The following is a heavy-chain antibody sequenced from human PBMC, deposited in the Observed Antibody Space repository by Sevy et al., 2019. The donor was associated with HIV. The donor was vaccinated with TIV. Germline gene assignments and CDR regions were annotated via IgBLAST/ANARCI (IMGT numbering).Heavy chain of an antibody. Sequence: GGSLRLSCAASGFTFSSYAMSWVRQAPGKGLEWVSTFSFGCGKINYADSVKGRFTISRDNSKNTLYLQMHSLRAEDTAVYYCAREGCSKPHDYWGQGTLVPVSS. CDR2: FSFGCGKI. D-gene: IGHD3-10*02. CDR1: GFTFSSYA. J-gene: IGHJ4*02. V-gene: IGHV3-23*01. CDR3: AREGCSKPHDY.